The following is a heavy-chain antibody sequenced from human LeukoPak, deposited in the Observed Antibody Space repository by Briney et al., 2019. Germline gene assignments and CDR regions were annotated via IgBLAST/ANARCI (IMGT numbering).Heavy chain of an antibody. CDR1: GGSISSYY. D-gene: IGHD3-22*01. CDR2: IYYSGST. V-gene: IGHV4-59*01. Sequence: PSETLSLTCTVSGGSISSYYWSWIRQPPGKGLEWIGYIYYSGSTNYNPSLKSRVTTSVDTSKNQFSLKLSSVTAADTAVYYCARVPFPSDSSGYYFDYWGQGTLVTVSS. CDR3: ARVPFPSDSSGYYFDY. J-gene: IGHJ4*02.